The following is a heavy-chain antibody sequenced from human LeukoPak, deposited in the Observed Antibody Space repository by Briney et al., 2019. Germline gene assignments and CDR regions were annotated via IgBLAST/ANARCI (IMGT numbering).Heavy chain of an antibody. V-gene: IGHV4-39*01. CDR1: GGSISSSSYY. CDR2: IYYSGST. CDR3: ARPRRPDYDLDGFDP. D-gene: IGHD4-17*01. J-gene: IGHJ5*02. Sequence: SETLSLTCTVSGGSISSSSYYWGWIRQPPGKGLEWIGSIYYSGSTYYNPSLKSRVTISVDTSKNQFSLKLSSVTAADTAVYYCARPRRPDYDLDGFDPWGQGTLVTVSS.